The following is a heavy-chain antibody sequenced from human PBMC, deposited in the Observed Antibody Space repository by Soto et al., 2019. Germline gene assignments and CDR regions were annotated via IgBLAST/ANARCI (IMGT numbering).Heavy chain of an antibody. CDR3: ARTQLTRYCSSTSCSYYYYGMDV. J-gene: IGHJ6*02. CDR2: IDPSDSYT. D-gene: IGHD2-2*01. V-gene: IGHV5-10-1*01. Sequence: PGESLKISCKGSGYSFTSYWISWVRQMPGKGLERMGRIDPSDSYTNYSPSFQGHVTISADKSISTAYLQWSSLKASDTAMYYCARTQLTRYCSSTSCSYYYYGMDVWGQGTTVTVSS. CDR1: GYSFTSYW.